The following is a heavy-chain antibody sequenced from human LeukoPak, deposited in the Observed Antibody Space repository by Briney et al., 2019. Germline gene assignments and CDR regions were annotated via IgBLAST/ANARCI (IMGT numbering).Heavy chain of an antibody. CDR1: GGSFSGYY. D-gene: IGHD6-19*01. CDR2: IDHSGST. V-gene: IGHV4-34*01. Sequence: KTSETLSLTCAVYGGSFSGYYWTWIRQPPGKGLEWIGEIDHSGSTNYNPSLKSRVTISVDTSKNQFSLKLSSVTAADTAVYYCARGGWLVPGFDYWGQGTLVTVSS. J-gene: IGHJ4*02. CDR3: ARGGWLVPGFDY.